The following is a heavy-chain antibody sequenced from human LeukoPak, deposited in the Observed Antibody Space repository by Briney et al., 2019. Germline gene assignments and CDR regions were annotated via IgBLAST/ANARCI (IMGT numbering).Heavy chain of an antibody. CDR2: IFHRVST. V-gene: IGHV4-30-2*01. J-gene: IGHJ3*02. CDR1: VGSASSGGSS. CDR3: AASDHHYYDSRSYDAFDI. Sequence: SQTLSLTSAVSVGSASSGGSSWSSIRQPPGNGLGWIGYIFHRVSTYYIPSLKSRVTISVDRSKNQFSLKLSSVTAADTAVYYCAASDHHYYDSRSYDAFDIWGQGTMVTVSS. D-gene: IGHD3-22*01.